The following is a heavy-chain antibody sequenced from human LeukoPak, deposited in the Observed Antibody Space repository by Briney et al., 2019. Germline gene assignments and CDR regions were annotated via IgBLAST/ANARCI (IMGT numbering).Heavy chain of an antibody. J-gene: IGHJ4*02. D-gene: IGHD2-15*01. Sequence: PGGSLRLSCAASGFTFSSYTMYWVRQAPGKGLEYVSTISGDGGMTSYTNSVQGRFTISRDNSKNTLYLQLGCLRAEDMAVYYCARDRCSGGNCYWRVFDNWGQGTLVTVSS. CDR1: GFTFSSYT. CDR2: ISGDGGMT. V-gene: IGHV3-64*01. CDR3: ARDRCSGGNCYWRVFDN.